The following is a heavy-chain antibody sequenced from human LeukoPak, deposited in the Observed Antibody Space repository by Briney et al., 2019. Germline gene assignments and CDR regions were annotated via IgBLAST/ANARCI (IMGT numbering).Heavy chain of an antibody. CDR2: INAGNGNT. CDR3: ARGVYHYYGSGRVAFDI. Sequence: ASVKVSCKASGYTFTSYAMHWVRQAPGQRLEWMGWINAGNGNTKYSQKFQGRVTITRDTSAGTAYMELSSLRSEDTAVYYCARGVYHYYGSGRVAFDIWGQGTMVTVSS. CDR1: GYTFTSYA. D-gene: IGHD3-10*01. V-gene: IGHV1-3*01. J-gene: IGHJ3*02.